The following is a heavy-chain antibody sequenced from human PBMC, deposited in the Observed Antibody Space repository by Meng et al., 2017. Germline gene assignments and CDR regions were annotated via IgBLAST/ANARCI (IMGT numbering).Heavy chain of an antibody. CDR2: ISWDGGST. J-gene: IGHJ3*02. D-gene: IGHD7-27*01. CDR3: AAQKSRITGDDAFDI. V-gene: IGHV3-43*01. Sequence: GESLKISCAASGFTFDDYTMHWVRQAPGKGLEWVSLISWDGGSTYYADSVKGRFTISRDNSKNSLYLQMNSLRTEDTALYYYAAQKSRITGDDAFDIWGQGTMVTVSS. CDR1: GFTFDDYT.